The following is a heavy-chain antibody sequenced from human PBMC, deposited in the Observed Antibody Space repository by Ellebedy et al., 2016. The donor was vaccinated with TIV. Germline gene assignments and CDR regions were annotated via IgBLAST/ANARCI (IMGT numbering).Heavy chain of an antibody. J-gene: IGHJ4*02. CDR2: IKQDGSEK. Sequence: GGSLRLSCGTSGFTXXNYWIPWVRXPPGKGLEWVANIKQDGSEKYYVDSVKGRFSISRDNAKNSLYVQMNSLRDEDTAVYYCANDKRMGREDYFDSWGQGTLVTVSS. CDR1: GFTXXNYW. CDR3: ANDKRMGREDYFDS. V-gene: IGHV3-7*01. D-gene: IGHD3-9*01.